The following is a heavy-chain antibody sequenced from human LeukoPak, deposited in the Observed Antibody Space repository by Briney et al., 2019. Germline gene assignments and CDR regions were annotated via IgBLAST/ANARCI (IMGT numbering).Heavy chain of an antibody. V-gene: IGHV3-30*18. CDR3: AKERDYYGSGSYSPLDY. D-gene: IGHD3-10*01. CDR2: ISYDGSNK. CDR1: GFTFSSYG. Sequence: PGGSLRLSCAASGFTFSSYGMHWVRQAPGKGPEWVAVISYDGSNKYYADSVKGRFTISRDNSKNTLYLQMNSLRAEDTAVYYCAKERDYYGSGSYSPLDYWGQGTLVTVSS. J-gene: IGHJ4*02.